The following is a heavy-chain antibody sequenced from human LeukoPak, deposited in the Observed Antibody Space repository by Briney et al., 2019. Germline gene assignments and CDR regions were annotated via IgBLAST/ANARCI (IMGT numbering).Heavy chain of an antibody. D-gene: IGHD1-26*01. CDR3: ARARGSYSFDY. CDR2: IYPNGNT. V-gene: IGHV3-66*01. Sequence: GGSLRLSCAASGFTVSSNYMNWVRQAPGKGLEWVSMIYPNGNTFYTDSVKGRFTISRDNSKNTLDLQMSSLRAEDTAVYYCARARGSYSFDYWGQGTLATVSS. J-gene: IGHJ4*02. CDR1: GFTVSSNY.